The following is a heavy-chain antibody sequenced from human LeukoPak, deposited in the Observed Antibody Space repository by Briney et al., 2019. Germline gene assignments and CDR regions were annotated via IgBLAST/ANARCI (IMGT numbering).Heavy chain of an antibody. J-gene: IGHJ4*02. D-gene: IGHD2-2*01. V-gene: IGHV1-2*02. CDR3: ARDGGVPVANDY. Sequence: ASVKVSCKASGYTFTGHYMRWVRQAPGHGLEWMGWINPKSGATSYAQKFQGRVIMTRDTSINTAYMELSWLRSDDTAVYYCARDGGVPVANDYWGQGSLVTVSS. CDR2: INPKSGAT. CDR1: GYTFTGHY.